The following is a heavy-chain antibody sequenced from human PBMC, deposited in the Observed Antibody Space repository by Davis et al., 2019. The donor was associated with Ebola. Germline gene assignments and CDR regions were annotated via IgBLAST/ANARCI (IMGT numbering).Heavy chain of an antibody. V-gene: IGHV3-30*18. J-gene: IGHJ4*02. CDR1: GFTFSSYG. CDR3: AKNNWNDFIMLDY. Sequence: PGGSLRLSCAASGFTFSSYGMHWVRQAPGKGLEWVAVISYDGSNKYYADSVKGRFTISRDNSKNTLYLQMNSLRAEDTAVYYCAKNNWNDFIMLDYWGQGTLVIVSS. D-gene: IGHD1-1*01. CDR2: ISYDGSNK.